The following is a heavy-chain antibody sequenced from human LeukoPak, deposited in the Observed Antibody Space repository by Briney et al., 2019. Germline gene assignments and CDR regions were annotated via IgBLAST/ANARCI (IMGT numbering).Heavy chain of an antibody. CDR3: ARDLKIFGVVAVDY. D-gene: IGHD3-3*01. V-gene: IGHV4-61*02. Sequence: PSQTLSLTCTVSGGSISSGSYYWSWIRQPAGKGREWIGRIYTSGSTNYNPSLKSRVTISVDTSKNQFSLKLSSVTAADTAVYYCARDLKIFGVVAVDYWGQGTLVTVSS. J-gene: IGHJ4*02. CDR2: IYTSGST. CDR1: GGSISSGSYY.